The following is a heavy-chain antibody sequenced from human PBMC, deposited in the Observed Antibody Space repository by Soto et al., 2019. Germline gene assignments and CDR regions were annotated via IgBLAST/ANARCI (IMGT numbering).Heavy chain of an antibody. J-gene: IGHJ6*03. D-gene: IGHD3-3*01. CDR2: FYYSGST. CDR1: GGSISSSSYY. V-gene: IGHV4-39*01. CDR3: ARLDFWGGYYYYYYYYLDV. Sequence: QLQLQESGPGLVKPSETLSLTCTVSGGSISSSSYYWGWIRQPPGKGLEWIGSFYYSGSTYYNPSLKSRVTISVDTSKNQFSLRLSSVSAADTAVYYCARLDFWGGYYYYYYYYLDVWGKGTTVTVSS.